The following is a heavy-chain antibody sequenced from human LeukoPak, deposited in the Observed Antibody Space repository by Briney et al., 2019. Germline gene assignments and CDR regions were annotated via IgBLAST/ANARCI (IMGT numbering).Heavy chain of an antibody. J-gene: IGHJ4*02. D-gene: IGHD6-19*01. Sequence: GESLKISCMGSGYSFSNYWIGWVRQMPGKGLEWMGIIYPDESNIRYSPSFQGQVTISVDKSISTAYLQWSSLKASDTAIYYCARHEGGGWYIDCWGQGTLVTVSS. V-gene: IGHV5-51*01. CDR3: ARHEGGGWYIDC. CDR1: GYSFSNYW. CDR2: IYPDESNI.